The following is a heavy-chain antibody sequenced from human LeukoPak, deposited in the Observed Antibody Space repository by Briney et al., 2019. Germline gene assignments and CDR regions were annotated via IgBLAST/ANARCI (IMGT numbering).Heavy chain of an antibody. CDR1: GFTFSSYW. J-gene: IGHJ4*02. Sequence: GGSLRLSCEASGFTFSSYWMTWVLQVPGKGLEWVANMKQDGSQKYSVDFVEGRFTMSRDNAKNLLFLQVNSLRAEDTAVYYCARDSGKYYIDYWGQGTLVTVSS. CDR2: MKQDGSQK. D-gene: IGHD6-25*01. V-gene: IGHV3-7*04. CDR3: ARDSGKYYIDY.